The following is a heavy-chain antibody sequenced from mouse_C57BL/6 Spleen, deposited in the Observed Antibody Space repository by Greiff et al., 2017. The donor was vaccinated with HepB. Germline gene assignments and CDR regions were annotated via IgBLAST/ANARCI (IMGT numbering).Heavy chain of an antibody. CDR2: INPGSGGT. Sequence: QVQLQQSGAELVKPGASVKLSCTASGFNIKDYYMHWVKQRTEQGLEWIGVINPGSGGTNYNEKFKGKATLTADKSSSTAYMQLSSLTSEDSAVYFCARSQRGAMDYWGQGTSVTVSS. CDR3: ARSQRGAMDY. J-gene: IGHJ4*01. CDR1: GFNIKDYY. V-gene: IGHV1-54*01.